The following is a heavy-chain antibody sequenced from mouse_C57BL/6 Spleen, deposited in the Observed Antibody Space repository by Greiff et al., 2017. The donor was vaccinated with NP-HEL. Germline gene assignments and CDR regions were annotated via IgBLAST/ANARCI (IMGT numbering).Heavy chain of an antibody. V-gene: IGHV2-5*01. CDR2: IWRGGST. Sequence: VHLVESGPGLVQPSQSLSITCTVSGFSLTSYGVHWVRQSPGKGLEWLGVIWRGGSTDYNAAFMSRLSITKDNSKSQVFFKMNSLQADDTAIYYCAKRTDGSSYDYYAMDYWGQGTSVTVSS. CDR1: GFSLTSYG. D-gene: IGHD1-1*01. CDR3: AKRTDGSSYDYYAMDY. J-gene: IGHJ4*01.